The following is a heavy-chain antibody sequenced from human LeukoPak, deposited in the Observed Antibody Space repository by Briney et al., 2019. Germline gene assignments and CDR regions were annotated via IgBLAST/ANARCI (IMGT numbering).Heavy chain of an antibody. CDR2: ISAYNGNT. D-gene: IGHD3-22*01. CDR3: ARDSPYYYESSDPGGIDY. J-gene: IGHJ4*02. V-gene: IGHV1-18*01. Sequence: ASVKVSCKASGYTFTSYGISWVRQAPGQGLEWMGWISAYNGNTNYAQKFQGRVTITADKSTSTAYMELSSLRSEDTAVYYCARDSPYYYESSDPGGIDYWGQGTLVTVSS. CDR1: GYTFTSYG.